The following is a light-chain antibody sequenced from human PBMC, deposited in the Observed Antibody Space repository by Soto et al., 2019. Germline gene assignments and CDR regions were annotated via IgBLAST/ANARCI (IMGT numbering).Light chain of an antibody. V-gene: IGLV2-14*01. Sequence: QSVLTQPASVSGSPGQSITISCTGTSSDIGDYNYVSWYQQRPGKAPKLMIYDVTNRPSGVSNRFSGSKSGSTASLTISGLQAEDEADYYCSSYASSSTIYVFGTGTKAPS. CDR3: SSYASSSTIYV. CDR2: DVT. CDR1: SSDIGDYNY. J-gene: IGLJ1*01.